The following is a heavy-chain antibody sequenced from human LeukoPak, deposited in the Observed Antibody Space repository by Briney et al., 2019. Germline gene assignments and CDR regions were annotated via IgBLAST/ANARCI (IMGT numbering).Heavy chain of an antibody. CDR1: GLTFSSYS. Sequence: GGSLRLSCAASGLTFSSYSMTWVRQAPGKGLEWVSSISSSSSYIYYADSVKGRFTISRDNAKNSLYLQMNSLRAEDTAVYYCASCSLWSGYCSHYYYGMDVWGQGTTVTVSS. J-gene: IGHJ6*02. V-gene: IGHV3-21*01. D-gene: IGHD3-3*01. CDR2: ISSSSSYI. CDR3: ASCSLWSGYCSHYYYGMDV.